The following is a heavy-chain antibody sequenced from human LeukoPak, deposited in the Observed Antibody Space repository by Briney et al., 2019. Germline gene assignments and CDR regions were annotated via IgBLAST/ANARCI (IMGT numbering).Heavy chain of an antibody. CDR3: ARGNVLLWFGELFTDFAGLDY. Sequence: PSETLSLTCTVSGGSISSYYWSWIRQPPGKGLEWIGYIYYSGSTNYNPSLKSRVTISVDTSKNQFSLKLSSVTAADTAVYYCARGNVLLWFGELFTDFAGLDYWGQGTLVTVSS. CDR1: GGSISSYY. V-gene: IGHV4-59*01. CDR2: IYYSGST. J-gene: IGHJ4*02. D-gene: IGHD3-10*01.